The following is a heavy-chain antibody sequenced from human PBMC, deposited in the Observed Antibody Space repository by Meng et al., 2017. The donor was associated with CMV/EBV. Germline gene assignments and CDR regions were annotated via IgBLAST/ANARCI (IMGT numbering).Heavy chain of an antibody. Sequence: GESLKISCAASGFTFDDYSMNWVRQAPGKGLEWVSYISSSSSTIYYADSVKGRFTISRDNAKNSLYLQMNSLRAEDTAVYYCAREFGSSWSPAGYFDYWGQGTLVTVSS. CDR1: GFTFDDYS. CDR2: ISSSSSTI. D-gene: IGHD6-13*01. J-gene: IGHJ4*02. V-gene: IGHV3-48*04. CDR3: AREFGSSWSPAGYFDY.